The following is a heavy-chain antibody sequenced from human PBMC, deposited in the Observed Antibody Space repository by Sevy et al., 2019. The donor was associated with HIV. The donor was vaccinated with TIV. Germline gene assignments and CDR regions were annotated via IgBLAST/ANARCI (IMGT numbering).Heavy chain of an antibody. CDR3: ARVSHDILTGYFDY. D-gene: IGHD3-9*01. CDR1: GYTFTTYW. V-gene: IGHV5-51*01. J-gene: IGHJ4*02. CDR2: IYPGDSDT. Sequence: GESLKISCKVSGYTFTTYWIAWVRQMPGKGLEWMGVIYPGDSDTRYSPSFQGQVTMSVDKSITIAYLQWSGLKASDTGMYYFARVSHDILTGYFDYWGQGTLVTVSS.